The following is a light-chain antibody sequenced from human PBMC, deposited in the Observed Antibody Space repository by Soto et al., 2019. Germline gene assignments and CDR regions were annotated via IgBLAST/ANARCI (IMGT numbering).Light chain of an antibody. CDR2: LKGSGSY. CDR3: ETWDSNTPRV. CDR1: SGHSSYV. J-gene: IGLJ3*02. Sequence: QPVLTQSSSASASLGSSVKLTCTLSSGHSSYVIAWHQQQPGKAPRYLMKLKGSGSYNKGSGVPDRFSGSSSGADRYLTISNLQFEDEADYYCETWDSNTPRVFGGGTTLTVL. V-gene: IGLV4-60*02.